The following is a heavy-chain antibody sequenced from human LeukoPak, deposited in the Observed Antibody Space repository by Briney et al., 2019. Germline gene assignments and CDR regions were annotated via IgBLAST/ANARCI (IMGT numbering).Heavy chain of an antibody. CDR3: ARDDCSSISCYHNWFDP. V-gene: IGHV3-7*01. D-gene: IGHD2-2*01. Sequence: GGSLRLSCAASGFTVSSLWVGCVRQAPGKGLGWVANIKQDGSEKYYVASVKGRYTISRDNAKNSLYLQMNSLRAEDTAVYYCARDDCSSISCYHNWFDPWGQGTLVTVSS. CDR1: GFTVSSLW. J-gene: IGHJ5*02. CDR2: IKQDGSEK.